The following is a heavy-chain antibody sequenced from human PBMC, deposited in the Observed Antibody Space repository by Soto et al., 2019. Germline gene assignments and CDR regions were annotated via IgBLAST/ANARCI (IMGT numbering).Heavy chain of an antibody. CDR2: IRSKANSYAT. J-gene: IGHJ4*02. CDR1: GFTFSGSA. CDR3: AKGPDIAAAQRPSFGPSIPEYYFDY. V-gene: IGHV3-73*01. Sequence: GGSLRLSCAASGFTFSGSAMHWVRQASGKGLEWVGRIRSKANSYATAYAASVKGRFTISRDDSKNTAYLQMNSLKTEDTAVYYCAKGPDIAAAQRPSFGPSIPEYYFDYWGQGTLVTVSS. D-gene: IGHD6-13*01.